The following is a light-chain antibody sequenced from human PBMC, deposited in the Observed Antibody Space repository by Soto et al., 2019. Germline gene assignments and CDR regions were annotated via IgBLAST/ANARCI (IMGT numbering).Light chain of an antibody. CDR3: QQRHMWPIT. Sequence: LTQAPVTLYLSPGERATLSCRASQSFRGLLAWYQQKPGQAPRLLIYDAYNRATGIPPRFSGSGSGTDFTLTISSLEPEDSAVYYCQQRHMWPITFGQVARLAIK. J-gene: IGKJ5*01. CDR1: QSFRGL. CDR2: DAY. V-gene: IGKV3-11*01.